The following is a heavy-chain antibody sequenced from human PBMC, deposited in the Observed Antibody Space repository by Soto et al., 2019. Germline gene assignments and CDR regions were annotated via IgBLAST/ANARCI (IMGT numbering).Heavy chain of an antibody. Sequence: ASVKDSCKASGSTFTSYAMRWVRQAPAQRREWMGWINAGNGNTKYSQKFQGRVTITRDTSASTAYMELSSLRSEDTAVYYCASPGLKTGFGGDYYYYYGMDVWGQGTTVTVSS. V-gene: IGHV1-3*01. D-gene: IGHD3-10*01. CDR2: INAGNGNT. CDR1: GSTFTSYA. CDR3: ASPGLKTGFGGDYYYYYGMDV. J-gene: IGHJ6*02.